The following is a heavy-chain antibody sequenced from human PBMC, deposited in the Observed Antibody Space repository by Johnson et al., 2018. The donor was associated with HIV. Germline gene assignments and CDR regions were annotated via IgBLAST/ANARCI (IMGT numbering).Heavy chain of an antibody. CDR2: ISYDGNNK. CDR1: GFTFSSYG. V-gene: IGHV3-30*03. Sequence: VQLVESGGGVVQPGGSQRLSCVASGFTFSSYGMHWVRQAPGKGLEWVALISYDGNNKYYVDSVKGRFTISRDNSKNTLYLQMNSLRSEDTAVYYCARVATFGVVISDAFDIWGQGTMVTVSS. J-gene: IGHJ3*02. CDR3: ARVATFGVVISDAFDI. D-gene: IGHD3-3*01.